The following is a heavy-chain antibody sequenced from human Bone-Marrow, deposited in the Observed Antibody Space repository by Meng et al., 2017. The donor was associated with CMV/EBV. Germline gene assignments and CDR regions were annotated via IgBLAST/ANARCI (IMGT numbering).Heavy chain of an antibody. CDR1: GLTFSSYG. V-gene: IGHV3-30*02. CDR3: AKDPGSGNDYYYGMDV. Sequence: GESLKIACAASGLTFSSYGMHWVRQAPGKGLEWVAFIRYDGSNKYYADSVKGRFTISRDNSKNTLYLQMNSLRAEDTAVYYCAKDPGSGNDYYYGMDVWGQGTTVTVSS. D-gene: IGHD3-10*01. J-gene: IGHJ6*02. CDR2: IRYDGSNK.